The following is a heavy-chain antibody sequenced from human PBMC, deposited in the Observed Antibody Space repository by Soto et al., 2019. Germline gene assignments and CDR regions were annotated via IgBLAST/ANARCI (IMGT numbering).Heavy chain of an antibody. Sequence: ASVKVSCKASGYTFTSYDINWVRQATGQGLEWMGWMNPNSGNTGYAQKFQGRVTMTRNTSISTAYMELSNLRSEDTAVYYCGRGRRGNLRGWFDPWGQGTLVTVSS. CDR1: GYTFTSYD. CDR2: MNPNSGNT. D-gene: IGHD1-7*01. CDR3: GRGRRGNLRGWFDP. J-gene: IGHJ5*02. V-gene: IGHV1-8*01.